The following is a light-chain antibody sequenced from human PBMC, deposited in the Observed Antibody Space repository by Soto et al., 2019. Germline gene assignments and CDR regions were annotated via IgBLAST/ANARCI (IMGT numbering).Light chain of an antibody. CDR1: QSVSSSY. CDR2: GAS. CDR3: QQYGSSRT. V-gene: IGKV3-20*01. J-gene: IGKJ1*01. Sequence: ESVLTQYPGTLSLSPGERATLSCRASQSVSSSYLSCYQQKPGQAPRLLIYGASSRATVIPDRLSGSGSGTDFTLTISRLEPEDFAVYYCQQYGSSRTFGQGTKV.